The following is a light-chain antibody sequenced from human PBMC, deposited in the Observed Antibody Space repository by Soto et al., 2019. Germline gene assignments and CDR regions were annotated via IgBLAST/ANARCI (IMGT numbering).Light chain of an antibody. V-gene: IGKV1-5*01. J-gene: IGKJ2*01. Sequence: DIQMTQSPSTVSASVGARVTITCRASQSIRSWLAWYQQKPGKAPKLLIYDASNLESGVPSRFSGSGSGTEFTLTISSLQPDDFSTYCCQQYNTYPVTFGQGTKLKIK. CDR2: DAS. CDR1: QSIRSW. CDR3: QQYNTYPVT.